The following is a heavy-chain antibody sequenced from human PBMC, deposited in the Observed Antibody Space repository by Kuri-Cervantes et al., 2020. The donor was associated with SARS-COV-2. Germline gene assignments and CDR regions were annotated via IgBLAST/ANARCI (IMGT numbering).Heavy chain of an antibody. CDR1: GGSFSGYY. J-gene: IGHJ6*03. CDR3: ARDADGGNGEDYYYYMDV. CDR2: INHSGST. V-gene: IGHV4-34*01. Sequence: SETLSLTCAVYGGSFSGYYWSWIRQPPGKGLEWIGEINHSGSTNYNPSLKSRVTISVDTSKNQFSLKLSSVTAADTAVYYCARDADGGNGEDYYYYMDVWGKGTTVTVSS. D-gene: IGHD4-23*01.